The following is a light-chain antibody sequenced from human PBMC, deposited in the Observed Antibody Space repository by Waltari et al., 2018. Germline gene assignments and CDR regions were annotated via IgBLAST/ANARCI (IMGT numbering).Light chain of an antibody. V-gene: IGKV4-1*01. J-gene: IGKJ1*01. CDR3: HQYYSTPWT. CDR2: WAS. Sequence: DIVMTQSPDSLAVSLGERATINCKSSQSVLYSSSNKSYLTWYQQKPGQPPKLLIYWASTREAGVPDRFSGSGSGTDFPLTISSLQAEDVAVYYCHQYYSTPWTFGQGTKVEIK. CDR1: QSVLYSSSNKSY.